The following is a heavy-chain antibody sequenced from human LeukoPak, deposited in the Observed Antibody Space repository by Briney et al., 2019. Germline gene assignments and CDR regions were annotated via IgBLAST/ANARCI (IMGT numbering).Heavy chain of an antibody. V-gene: IGHV4-59*01. CDR1: GGSISSYY. Sequence: SETLSLTCTVSGGSISSYYWSWIRQPPGKGLEWIGYIYYSGSTNYNPSLKSRVTMSVDTSKNQFSLKLSSVTAADTAVYYCARDGIVVVPAAPPARRYYYYGMDVWGKGTTVTVSS. J-gene: IGHJ6*04. D-gene: IGHD2-2*01. CDR3: ARDGIVVVPAAPPARRYYYYGMDV. CDR2: IYYSGST.